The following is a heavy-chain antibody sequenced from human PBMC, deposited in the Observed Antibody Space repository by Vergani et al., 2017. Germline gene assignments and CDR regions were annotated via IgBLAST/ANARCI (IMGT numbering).Heavy chain of an antibody. CDR1: GYTFIDYY. D-gene: IGHD3-16*01. Sequence: QVHLVQSGAEVKKPGASVKFSCKASGYTFIDYYLHWVRQAPGQGLEWLAWINPKSGGTNNAQKFQGRVTVTRDTSITTAYMELSGLRSDDTAVYYCARGGRVGVMMMDYAPHSWGQGSLVSVSS. V-gene: IGHV1-2*02. CDR2: INPKSGGT. CDR3: ARGGRVGVMMMDYAPHS. J-gene: IGHJ4*02.